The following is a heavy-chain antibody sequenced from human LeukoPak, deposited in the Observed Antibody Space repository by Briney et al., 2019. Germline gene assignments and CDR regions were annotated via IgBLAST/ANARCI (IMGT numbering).Heavy chain of an antibody. J-gene: IGHJ4*02. D-gene: IGHD3-10*01. CDR3: VNMVSDSGVEGK. CDR2: INGDGSHT. CDR1: GFTFSKYY. Sequence: GGSLRLSGAASGFTFSKYYMHWVRQAPGKGPVWISYINGDGSHTTYADSVKGRFTISRDNAINTVYLQMNSLRDEDTAIYYCVNMVSDSGVEGKWGQGTLVTVSS. V-gene: IGHV3-74*01.